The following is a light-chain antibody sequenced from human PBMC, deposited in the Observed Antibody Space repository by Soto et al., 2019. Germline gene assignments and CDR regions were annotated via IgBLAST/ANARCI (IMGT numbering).Light chain of an antibody. V-gene: IGKV1-27*01. CDR3: QHYNSYSEA. CDR2: AAS. J-gene: IGKJ1*01. Sequence: DIQMTQSPSSLSPFVGDRVTITCRASQDIGNFLAWYQQKPGKVPKLLIYAASTLQSGVPSRFSGSGSGTDFTLTISSLQPDDFATYYCQHYNSYSEAFGQGTKVDIK. CDR1: QDIGNF.